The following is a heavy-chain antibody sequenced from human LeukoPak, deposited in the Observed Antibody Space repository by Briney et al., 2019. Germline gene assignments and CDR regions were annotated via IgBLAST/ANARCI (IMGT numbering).Heavy chain of an antibody. CDR1: GFTFSSYA. Sequence: GGSLRLSCAASGFTFSSYAMSWVRQAPGKGLEWVSAISGSGGSTCYADSVKGRFTISRDNAKNSLYLQLNSLRAEDTAVYYCARWGTRDSFDIWGQGTMVTVSS. CDR3: ARWGTRDSFDI. D-gene: IGHD3-16*01. V-gene: IGHV3-23*01. CDR2: ISGSGGST. J-gene: IGHJ3*02.